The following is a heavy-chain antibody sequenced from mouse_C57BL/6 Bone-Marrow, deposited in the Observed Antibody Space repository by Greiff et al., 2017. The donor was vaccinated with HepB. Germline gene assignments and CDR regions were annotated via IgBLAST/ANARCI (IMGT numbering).Heavy chain of an antibody. CDR2: ISSGGSYT. J-gene: IGHJ4*01. V-gene: IGHV5-6*01. CDR3: ARLITTVVNYYAMDY. Sequence: VQLKESGGDLVKPGGSLKLSCAASGFTFSSYGMSWVRQTPDKRLEWVATISSGGSYTYYPDSVKGRFTISRDNAKNTLYLQMSSLKSEDTAMYYCARLITTVVNYYAMDYWGQGTSVTVSS. CDR1: GFTFSSYG. D-gene: IGHD1-1*01.